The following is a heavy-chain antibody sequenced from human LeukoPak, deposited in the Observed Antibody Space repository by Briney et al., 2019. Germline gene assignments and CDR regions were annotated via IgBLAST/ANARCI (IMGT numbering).Heavy chain of an antibody. CDR1: GGSFSGYY. CDR2: INHSGST. CDR3: ARGGHLLYYGSGSTVMDV. Sequence: PSETLSLTCAVYGGSFSGYYWSWIRQPPGKGLEWIGEINHSGSTNYNPSLKSRVTISVDTSKNQFSLRLSSVTAADTAVYYCARGGHLLYYGSGSTVMDVWGQGTTVTVSS. V-gene: IGHV4-34*01. D-gene: IGHD3-10*01. J-gene: IGHJ6*02.